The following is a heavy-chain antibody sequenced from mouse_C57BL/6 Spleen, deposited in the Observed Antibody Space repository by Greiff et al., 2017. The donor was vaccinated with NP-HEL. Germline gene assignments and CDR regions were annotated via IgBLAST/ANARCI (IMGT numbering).Heavy chain of an antibody. Sequence: EVQGVESGGGLVKPGGSLKLSCAASGFTFSSYAMSWVRQTPEKRLEWVATISDGGSYTYYPDKVKGRFTISIDNAKNNPYLQMSLLTSEDTAMYYCARHMSTRVDLYAMDYWGQGTSVTVSS. D-gene: IGHD1-1*01. J-gene: IGHJ4*01. CDR1: GFTFSSYA. V-gene: IGHV5-4*01. CDR2: ISDGGSYT. CDR3: ARHMSTRVDLYAMDY.